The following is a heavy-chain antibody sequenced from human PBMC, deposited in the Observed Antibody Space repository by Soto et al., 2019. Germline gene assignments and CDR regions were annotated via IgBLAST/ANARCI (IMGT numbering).Heavy chain of an antibody. CDR2: ISGSGGST. J-gene: IGHJ4*02. V-gene: IGHV3-23*01. CDR1: GFTFSSYA. Sequence: GGSLRLSCAASGFTFSSYAMSWVRQAPGKGLEWVSAISGSGGSTYYADSVKGRFTISRDNSKNTLYLQMNSLRAEDTAVYYWAKDSYDSSGYPYPIDYWGQGTLGTVSS. D-gene: IGHD3-22*01. CDR3: AKDSYDSSGYPYPIDY.